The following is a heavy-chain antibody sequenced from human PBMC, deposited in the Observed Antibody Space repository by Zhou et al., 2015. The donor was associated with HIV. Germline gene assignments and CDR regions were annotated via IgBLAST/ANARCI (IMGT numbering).Heavy chain of an antibody. CDR2: IGGGSGTST. CDR3: ARSFVVTVSDPXISHYYGMDV. D-gene: IGHD2-8*01. Sequence: EVQLVESGGRLGTAWGGSLRLSCAPSGFSLSAYSMNWVRQAAGKGLEWVSYIGGGSGTSTLYADSVRGRFTISKDIAKNSLYLQMNSLRDEDTALYYCARSFVVTVSDPXISHYYGMDVWGRRTTVTVSS. V-gene: IGHV3-48*02. CDR1: GFSLSAYS. J-gene: IGHJ6*02.